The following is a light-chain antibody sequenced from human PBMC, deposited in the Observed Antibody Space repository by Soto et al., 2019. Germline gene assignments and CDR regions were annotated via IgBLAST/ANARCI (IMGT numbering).Light chain of an antibody. V-gene: IGKV3-15*01. J-gene: IGKJ2*01. CDR2: GAS. Sequence: EVVMTQSPATLSVSPGERATLSCRASRSVASNLAWYQHKPGQGPRLLLYGASTRASGIPARFSGSGSGTDFTLTISSLQPEDFAVYYCQQYQQWPFYTFGQGTKLEIK. CDR1: RSVASN. CDR3: QQYQQWPFYT.